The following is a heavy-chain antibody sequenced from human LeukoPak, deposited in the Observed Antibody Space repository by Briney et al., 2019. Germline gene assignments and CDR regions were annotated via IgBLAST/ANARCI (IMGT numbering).Heavy chain of an antibody. V-gene: IGHV1-69*04. D-gene: IGHD7-27*01. Sequence: ASVKVSCKASGGTFSSYAVSWVRQAPGQGLEWMGRIIPILGIANYAQKFQGRVTITANKSTSTAYMELSSLRSEDMAVYYCARDGDNWFDPWGQGTLVTVSS. CDR1: GGTFSSYA. CDR2: IIPILGIA. J-gene: IGHJ5*02. CDR3: ARDGDNWFDP.